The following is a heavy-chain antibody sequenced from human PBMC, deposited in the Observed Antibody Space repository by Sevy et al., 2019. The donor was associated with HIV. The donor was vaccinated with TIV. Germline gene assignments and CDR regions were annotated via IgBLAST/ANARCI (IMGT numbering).Heavy chain of an antibody. CDR1: GGSISSYY. J-gene: IGHJ6*02. V-gene: IGHV4-4*07. CDR3: ARIKYSSGWYGDYGMDV. Sequence: SETLSLTCTVSGGSISSYYWNWIRQPAGKGLEWIGRIYTSGSTNYNPSLKSRVTMSVDTSKNQFSLKLSSVTAADTAVYYCARIKYSSGWYGDYGMDVWGQGTTVTVSS. CDR2: IYTSGST. D-gene: IGHD6-13*01.